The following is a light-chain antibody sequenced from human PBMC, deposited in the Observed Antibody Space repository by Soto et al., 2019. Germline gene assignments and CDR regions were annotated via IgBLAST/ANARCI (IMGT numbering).Light chain of an antibody. CDR1: SWDVGAYNY. V-gene: IGLV2-14*01. CDR3: NSYTNNSTLFV. CDR2: DVS. J-gene: IGLJ1*01. Sequence: QSVLTQPASVSGSPGQSITISCTGTSWDVGAYNYVSWYQQHPGKAPKLMIYDVSNRPSGVSNRFSGSKSGNTASLTISGLQAEDEADYYCNSYTNNSTLFVFGTGTKLTVL.